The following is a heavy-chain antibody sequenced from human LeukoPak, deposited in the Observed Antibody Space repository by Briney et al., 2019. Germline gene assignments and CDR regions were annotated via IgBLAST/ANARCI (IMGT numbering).Heavy chain of an antibody. D-gene: IGHD2-15*01. J-gene: IGHJ5*02. V-gene: IGHV3-66*01. CDR1: GFTVSSNY. CDR3: ARVVVAVYNWFDP. Sequence: RGSLRLSCAASGFTVSSNYMSWVRQAPGKGLEWVSVIYIGCSTYYADSVKGRFPISRDNSKHTVYLQMNSLRAEDTAVYYCARVVVAVYNWFDPWGQGTLVTVSS. CDR2: IYIGCST.